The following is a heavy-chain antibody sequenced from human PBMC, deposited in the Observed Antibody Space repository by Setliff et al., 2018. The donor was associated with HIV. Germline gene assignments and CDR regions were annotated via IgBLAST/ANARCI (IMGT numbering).Heavy chain of an antibody. Sequence: PGGSLRLSCVTSGFNFEDYAMHWVRQIPGKGLEWVAGIKWNGVTTIYAGSVKGRFTISRDNAKKSLYLQMSSLISEDTAVYYCARGPLLAGLGPYFFDYWGQGTLVTVSS. CDR2: IKWNGVTT. CDR1: GFNFEDYA. V-gene: IGHV3-20*04. J-gene: IGHJ4*02. CDR3: ARGPLLAGLGPYFFDY. D-gene: IGHD7-27*01.